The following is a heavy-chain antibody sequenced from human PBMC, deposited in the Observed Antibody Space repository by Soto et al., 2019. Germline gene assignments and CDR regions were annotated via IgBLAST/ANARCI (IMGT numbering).Heavy chain of an antibody. CDR1: GFTFTRYS. V-gene: IGHV3-21*06. CDR3: ARESEDLTSNFDY. CDR2: ISSTTNYI. Sequence: GGSLRLSXAASGFTFTRYSMNWVRQAPGKGLEWVSSISSTTNYIYYGDSMKGRFTISRDNAKNSLYLEMNSVRAEDTAVYYCARESEDLTSNFDYWGQGTLVTVSS. J-gene: IGHJ4*02.